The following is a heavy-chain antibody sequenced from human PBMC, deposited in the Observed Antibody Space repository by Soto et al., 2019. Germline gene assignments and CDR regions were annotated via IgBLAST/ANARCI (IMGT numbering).Heavy chain of an antibody. D-gene: IGHD3-9*01. CDR3: ARPKRLRYFDWLLNY. J-gene: IGHJ4*02. Sequence: QVQLVQSGAEVKKPGSSVKVSCKASGGTFSSYAISWVRQAPGQGLEWMGGIIPIFGTASYAQKFQGRVTITADESTSTAYMELSSLRSEDTAVYYCARPKRLRYFDWLLNYWGQGTLVTVSS. V-gene: IGHV1-69*01. CDR2: IIPIFGTA. CDR1: GGTFSSYA.